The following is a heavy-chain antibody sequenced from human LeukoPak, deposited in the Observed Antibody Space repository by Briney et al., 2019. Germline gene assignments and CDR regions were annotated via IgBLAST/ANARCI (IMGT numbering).Heavy chain of an antibody. J-gene: IGHJ4*02. V-gene: IGHV4-34*01. CDR3: ARHRYDTLTGIDY. CDR2: INHSGST. CDR1: GGSFSGYY. Sequence: SETLSLTCAVYGGSFSGYYWSWIRQPPGKGLEWIGEINHSGSTNYNPSLKSRVTISLDASKNQLSLKLSSVTAADTAVYYCARHRYDTLTGIDYWGQGTLVTVSS. D-gene: IGHD3-9*01.